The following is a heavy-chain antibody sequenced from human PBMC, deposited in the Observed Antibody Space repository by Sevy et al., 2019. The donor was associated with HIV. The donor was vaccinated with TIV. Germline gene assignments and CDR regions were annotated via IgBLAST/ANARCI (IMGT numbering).Heavy chain of an antibody. Sequence: GGSLRLSCAASGFTLSSYWMSWVRQAPGKGLESVGNINQDGSQKYYVDSVKGRFTVSRDTAKNSVYLQMNSLRAEDTAVYYCARAIAAAASYWGQGTLVTVSS. CDR2: INQDGSQK. CDR1: GFTLSSYW. CDR3: ARAIAAAASY. J-gene: IGHJ4*02. V-gene: IGHV3-7*01. D-gene: IGHD6-25*01.